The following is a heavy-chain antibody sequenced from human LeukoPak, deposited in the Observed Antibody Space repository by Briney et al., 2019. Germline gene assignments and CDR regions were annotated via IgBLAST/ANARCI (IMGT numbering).Heavy chain of an antibody. J-gene: IGHJ3*02. D-gene: IGHD1-14*01. CDR1: GGSISSNY. CDR2: IYSGGST. CDR3: ARDLTGDKGAFDI. V-gene: IGHV3-53*01. Sequence: ETLSLTCTVSGGSISSNYMSWVRQAPGKGLEWVSVIYSGGSTYYSDSVKGRFTISRDNSKNTLYLQMNSLRAEDTAVYYCARDLTGDKGAFDIWGQGTMVTVSS.